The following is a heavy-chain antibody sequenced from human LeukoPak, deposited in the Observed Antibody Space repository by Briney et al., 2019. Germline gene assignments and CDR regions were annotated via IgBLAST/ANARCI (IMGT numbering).Heavy chain of an antibody. CDR3: AKDTRYFDHYFDN. J-gene: IGHJ4*02. CDR1: GGSISSSSYF. V-gene: IGHV4-39*07. CDR2: ISYSGST. Sequence: SETLSLTCTVSGGSISSSSYFWGWIRQPPGKGLEWIGSISYSGSTYYNPSLKSRVTISVDTSKDQFSLKLRSVTAADTAVYYCAKDTRYFDHYFDNWGQGTLVTVSS. D-gene: IGHD3-9*01.